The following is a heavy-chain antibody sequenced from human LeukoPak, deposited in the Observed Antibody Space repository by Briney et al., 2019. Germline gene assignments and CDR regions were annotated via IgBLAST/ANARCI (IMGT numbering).Heavy chain of an antibody. CDR2: IYPGDSDT. Sequence: GESLKISCKGSGCSFTSYWIGWVRQMPGKGLEWMGIIYPGDSDTRYSPSFQGQVTTSADKSISTAYLQWSSLKASDTAMYYCARHGYSSSSGDAFDIWGQGTMVTVSS. J-gene: IGHJ3*02. CDR1: GCSFTSYW. D-gene: IGHD6-6*01. V-gene: IGHV5-51*01. CDR3: ARHGYSSSSGDAFDI.